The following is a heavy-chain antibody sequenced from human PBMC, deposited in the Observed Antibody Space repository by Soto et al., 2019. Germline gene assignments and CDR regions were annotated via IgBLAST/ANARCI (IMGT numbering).Heavy chain of an antibody. V-gene: IGHV1-8*02. CDR2: MNPNSGNT. Sequence: ASVKVSCKASGYTFTSYGISWVRQATGQGLEWMGWMNPNSGNTGYAQKFQGRITMTRNTSISTAYMELSSLRSEDTAVYYCARGDRWFDPWGQGTLVTVSS. J-gene: IGHJ5*02. CDR1: GYTFTSYG. CDR3: ARGDRWFDP.